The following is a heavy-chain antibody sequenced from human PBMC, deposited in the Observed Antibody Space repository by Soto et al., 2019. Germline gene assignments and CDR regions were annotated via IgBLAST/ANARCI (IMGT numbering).Heavy chain of an antibody. Sequence: QVQLQESGPGLLKPSGTLSLTCAVSGDSMSSADWWSWVRQPPGQGLEWIGEIDHSGGLHYHPSLRSRVTISVAMSKNQFSLKLSPVTAADTVVYFCVCNGYYSLSHLGQGTLVIVSP. D-gene: IGHD6-25*01. CDR3: VCNGYYSLSH. V-gene: IGHV4-4*02. CDR1: GDSMSSADW. J-gene: IGHJ4*02. CDR2: IDHSGGL.